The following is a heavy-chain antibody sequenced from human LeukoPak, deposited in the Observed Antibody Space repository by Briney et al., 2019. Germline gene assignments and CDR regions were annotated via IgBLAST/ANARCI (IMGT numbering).Heavy chain of an antibody. J-gene: IGHJ6*03. CDR3: ARVVGYCTNGVCRRYYYYYMDV. Sequence: ASVKISCKASGCTFSSYAINWVRQAPGQGLEWTGGIIPIFSTANYAQKFQGSVTITADKATSTVYIDLSRLRSEGTAVYFCARVVGYCTNGVCRRYYYYYMDVWGKGTTVTVSS. V-gene: IGHV1-69*06. D-gene: IGHD2-8*01. CDR1: GCTFSSYA. CDR2: IIPIFSTA.